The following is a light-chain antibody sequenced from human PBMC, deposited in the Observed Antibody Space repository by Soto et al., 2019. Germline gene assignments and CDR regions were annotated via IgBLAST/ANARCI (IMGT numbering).Light chain of an antibody. CDR3: QQYVSSPRA. CDR1: QSVSSSF. Sequence: EIVLAQSPGTLSLSPGESATLSCRASQSVSSSFLAWYQQKAGQAPRFLIYGASRRATGIPDRFSGSGSGTDFTLTISRLEPEDFAVYYCQQYVSSPRAFGQGTKVEI. J-gene: IGKJ1*01. V-gene: IGKV3-20*01. CDR2: GAS.